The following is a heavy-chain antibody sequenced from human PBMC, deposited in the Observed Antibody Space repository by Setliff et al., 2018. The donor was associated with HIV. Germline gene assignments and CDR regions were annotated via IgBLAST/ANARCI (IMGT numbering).Heavy chain of an antibody. D-gene: IGHD3-3*01. CDR3: TRDRTPPPNYDFWSGQLDLRNIFYYMDV. J-gene: IGHJ6*03. CDR2: INTNTGNP. Sequence: ASVKVSCKASGYTFTSYAMNWVRQAPGQGLEWMGWINTNTGNPTYAQGFTGRFVFSLDTSVSTAYLRIFNLKAEDTAVYYCTRDRTPPPNYDFWSGQLDLRNIFYYMDVWGTGSPVTVSS. V-gene: IGHV7-4-1*01. CDR1: GYTFTSYA.